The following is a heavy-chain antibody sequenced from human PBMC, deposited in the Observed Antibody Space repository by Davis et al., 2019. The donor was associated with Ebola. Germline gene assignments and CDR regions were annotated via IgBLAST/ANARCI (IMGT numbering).Heavy chain of an antibody. V-gene: IGHV4-39*01. D-gene: IGHD3-3*01. J-gene: IGHJ4*02. CDR2: IYYIGST. CDR3: ARSPNVLRFLEWLFDY. CDR1: GGSISSSSYY. Sequence: MPSETLSLTCTVSGGSISSSSYYWGWIRQPPGKGLEWIGSIYYIGSTYYNPSLKSRVTISVDTSKNQFSLKLSSVTAADTAVYYCARSPNVLRFLEWLFDYWGQGTLVTVSS.